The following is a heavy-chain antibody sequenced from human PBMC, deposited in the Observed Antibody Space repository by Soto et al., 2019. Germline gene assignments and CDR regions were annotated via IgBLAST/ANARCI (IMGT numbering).Heavy chain of an antibody. J-gene: IGHJ6*02. CDR3: ATMVRGVIIRFRDRDV. CDR1: GGSISSSSYY. Sequence: SETLSLTCTVSGGSISSSSYYWGWIRQPPGKGLEWIGSIYYSGSTYYNPSLKSRVTISVDTSKNQFSLKLSSVTAADTAVYYCATMVRGVIIRFRDRDVWGQGTTVTVSS. CDR2: IYYSGST. D-gene: IGHD3-10*01. V-gene: IGHV4-39*01.